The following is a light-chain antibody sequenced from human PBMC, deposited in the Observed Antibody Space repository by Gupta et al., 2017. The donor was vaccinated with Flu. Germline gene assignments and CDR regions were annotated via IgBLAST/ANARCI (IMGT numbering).Light chain of an antibody. J-gene: IGKJ1*01. CDR1: QSISRY. Sequence: DIQMTQSPSSLSATVGDRVTITCRASQSISRYLNWYQQKPGKAPNLLIYAASTLQSGVPSRFSGSGSGTDFTLSISSLQPEDSASYYCQQSYSAWTFGQGTKVEIK. V-gene: IGKV1-39*01. CDR3: QQSYSAWT. CDR2: AAS.